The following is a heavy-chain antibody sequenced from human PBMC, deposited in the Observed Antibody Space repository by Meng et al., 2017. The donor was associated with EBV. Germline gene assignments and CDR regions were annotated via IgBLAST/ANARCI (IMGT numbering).Heavy chain of an antibody. CDR3: ASESGRGFTPDY. CDR2: LIPMSGAP. V-gene: IGHV1-69*01. CDR1: AGTFRSDA. D-gene: IGHD3-10*01. J-gene: IGHJ4*02. Sequence: SGAEGNKPGAAVEVPCRTSAGTFRSDAVSWVRQAPGQGLEWMGGLIPMSGAPHYAQKFQDRVTIIADESTSTHSMELNNLRFEDTAMYYCASESGRGFTPDYWGQGTLVTVSS.